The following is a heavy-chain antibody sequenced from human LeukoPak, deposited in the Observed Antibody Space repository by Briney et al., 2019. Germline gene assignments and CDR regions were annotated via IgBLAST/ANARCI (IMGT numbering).Heavy chain of an antibody. V-gene: IGHV4-4*02. CDR2: VNLHGDT. Sequence: SETLSLTCGVSYGSITDTNYWTWVRQPPGKGLEWIGEVNLHGDTNYSPSLKGRVDISVDKFENHISLQLTSVTAADTAVYYCARDKSVGATPLDYWGQGTLVSVSS. CDR3: ARDKSVGATPLDY. D-gene: IGHD1-26*01. J-gene: IGHJ4*02. CDR1: YGSITDTNY.